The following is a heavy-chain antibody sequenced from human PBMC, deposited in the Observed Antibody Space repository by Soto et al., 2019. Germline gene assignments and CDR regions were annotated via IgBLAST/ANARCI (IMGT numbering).Heavy chain of an antibody. J-gene: IGHJ4*02. D-gene: IGHD3-10*01. CDR3: ARHGSGENYFDY. CDR1: GYTFNTYG. CDR2: ISTSTGKT. V-gene: IGHV1-18*04. Sequence: QVQLEQSGAEVKKPGASLRVSCKASGYTFNTYGISWVRQAPGKGLEWMGWISTSTGKTNYAHNFQDRVTMTTDTSTTTAYVELRSLTSDDTAVYYCARHGSGENYFDYWGRGTLVTVSS.